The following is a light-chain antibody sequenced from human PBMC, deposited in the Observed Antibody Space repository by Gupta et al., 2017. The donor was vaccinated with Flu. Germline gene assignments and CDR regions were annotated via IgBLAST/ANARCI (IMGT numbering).Light chain of an antibody. CDR3: QALDSSTGVV. CDR1: KVGDKY. CDR2: EDN. V-gene: IGLV3-1*01. Sequence: SYELTQPPSVSVSPGQTASITCSGDKVGDKYVSWYQQKPGQSPVLVIYEDNKRPAGIPGRFSGSNSGNTATLTISGTQAMEEADYYCQALDSSTGVVFGGGTKLTVL. J-gene: IGLJ2*01.